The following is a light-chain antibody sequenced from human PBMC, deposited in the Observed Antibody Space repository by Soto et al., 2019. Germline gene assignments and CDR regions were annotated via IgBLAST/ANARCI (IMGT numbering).Light chain of an antibody. CDR2: GAS. CDR3: HQTYSAPLT. CDR1: QSISNY. V-gene: IGKV1-39*01. Sequence: DIQMTQSPFSLPASVGDRVNITCRASQSISNYLNWYQQKPGRAPSLLIHGASSLQGGVPSRFSGSGSGTDFTLTISSLQPVDFTTYYCHQTYSAPLTFGGGTKVEI. J-gene: IGKJ4*01.